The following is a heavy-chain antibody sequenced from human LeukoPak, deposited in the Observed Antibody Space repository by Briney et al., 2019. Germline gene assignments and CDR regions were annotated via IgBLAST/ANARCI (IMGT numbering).Heavy chain of an antibody. CDR1: GFTFSSFA. Sequence: GGSLRLSCAASGFTFSSFAMNWVRQAPGKGLEWVSYISDTGSTIAYADSVKGRFTMSRDEAKNSLHLQMNSLRDEDTAVYYCTRRFDSWGQGVLVTVSS. CDR2: ISDTGSTI. V-gene: IGHV3-48*02. CDR3: TRRFDS. J-gene: IGHJ4*02.